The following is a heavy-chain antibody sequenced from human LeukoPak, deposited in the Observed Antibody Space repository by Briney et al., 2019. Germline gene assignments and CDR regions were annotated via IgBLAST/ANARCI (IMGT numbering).Heavy chain of an antibody. CDR2: ISSSGSTI. V-gene: IGHV3-11*01. Sequence: GGSLRLSGAASGFTCSDYYMSWIRQAPGKGLEWVSYISSSGSTIYYADSVKGRFTISRDNAKNSLYLQINSLRAEDTAVDYCEKESKTDGFDPWGQGTLVTVSS. CDR1: GFTCSDYY. CDR3: EKESKTDGFDP. J-gene: IGHJ5*02.